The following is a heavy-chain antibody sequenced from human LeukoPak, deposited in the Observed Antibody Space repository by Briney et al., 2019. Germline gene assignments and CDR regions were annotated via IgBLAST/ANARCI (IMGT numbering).Heavy chain of an antibody. J-gene: IGHJ5*02. CDR3: ARVTPLSRPIEYNWFDP. CDR1: GGSISSYY. CDR2: IYTSGST. Sequence: SETLSLTCTVSGGSISSYYWSWIRQPAGKGLEWIGRIYTSGSTNYNPSLKSRVTMSVDPSKNQFSLKLSSVTAADTAVYYCARVTPLSRPIEYNWFDPWGQGTLVTVSS. D-gene: IGHD2-2*01. V-gene: IGHV4-4*07.